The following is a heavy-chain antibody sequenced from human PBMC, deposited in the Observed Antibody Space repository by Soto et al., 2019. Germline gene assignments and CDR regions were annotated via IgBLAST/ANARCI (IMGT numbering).Heavy chain of an antibody. CDR2: IYSSGSV. V-gene: IGHV4-39*01. D-gene: IGHD3-22*01. CDR1: GGSISTRSYY. CDR3: ARGPYYYDSSGYYNY. Sequence: SETLSLTCTVSGGSISTRSYYWGWIRQPPGKGLEWIGSIYSSGSVYYNPSLKSRATISVDTSKNQFSLKLSSVTAADTAVYYCARGPYYYDSSGYYNYWGQGTLVTVSS. J-gene: IGHJ4*02.